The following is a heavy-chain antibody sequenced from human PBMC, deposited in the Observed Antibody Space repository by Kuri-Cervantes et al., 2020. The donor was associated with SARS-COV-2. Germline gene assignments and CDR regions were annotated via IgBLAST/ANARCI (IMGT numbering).Heavy chain of an antibody. D-gene: IGHD1-20*01. Sequence: ASVKVSCKASGYPFTGFYLHWVRQTPGRGLEWMGWINPNSGGTNYAQKFQGRVTMTRDTSISTAYMELSRLRSDDTAVYYCARDRSVITELQDDFDIWGQGTMVTVSS. CDR2: INPNSGGT. CDR3: ARDRSVITELQDDFDI. V-gene: IGHV1-2*02. J-gene: IGHJ3*02. CDR1: GYPFTGFY.